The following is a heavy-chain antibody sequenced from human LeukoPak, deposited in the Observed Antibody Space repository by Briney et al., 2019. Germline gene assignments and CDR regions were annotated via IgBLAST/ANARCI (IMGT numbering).Heavy chain of an antibody. CDR1: RHTFTGYY. Sequence: ASVKVSCKASRHTFTGYYIHWVRQAPGQGLEWMGWINPNSGGTNYAQKFQGRVTMTRDTSISTAYMELSRLRSDDTAVYYCARDLYYDYVWGSYRPYFDYWGQGTLVTVSS. CDR3: ARDLYYDYVWGSYRPYFDY. V-gene: IGHV1-2*02. J-gene: IGHJ4*02. D-gene: IGHD3-16*02. CDR2: INPNSGGT.